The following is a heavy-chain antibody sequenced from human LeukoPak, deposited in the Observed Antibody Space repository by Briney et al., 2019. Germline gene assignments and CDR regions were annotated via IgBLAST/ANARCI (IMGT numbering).Heavy chain of an antibody. J-gene: IGHJ2*01. CDR1: GFTFSSYV. Sequence: PGGSLRLSCAASGFTFSSYVMNWVRQAPGKGPEWVSGISRSGDRTYYADSVKGRFTISRDNSKNTLFLQMNTLGAEDTAVYYCAKDIGTGGTGWYFDLWGRGTLVTVSS. CDR2: ISRSGDRT. D-gene: IGHD6-13*01. V-gene: IGHV3-23*01. CDR3: AKDIGTGGTGWYFDL.